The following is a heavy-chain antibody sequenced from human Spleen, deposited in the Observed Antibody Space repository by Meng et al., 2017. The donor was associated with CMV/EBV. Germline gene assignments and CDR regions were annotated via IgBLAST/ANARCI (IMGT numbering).Heavy chain of an antibody. Sequence: GESLKISCAASGFTFSDYYMSWIRQAPGKGLEWVALIRYDGSNRNYADSVKGRFTISRDNSKNTLYLQMNSLRAEDTAVYFCAKARRVLYYFDYWGQGTLVTVSS. J-gene: IGHJ4*02. CDR2: IRYDGSNR. CDR1: GFTFSDYY. V-gene: IGHV3-30*02. CDR3: AKARRVLYYFDY.